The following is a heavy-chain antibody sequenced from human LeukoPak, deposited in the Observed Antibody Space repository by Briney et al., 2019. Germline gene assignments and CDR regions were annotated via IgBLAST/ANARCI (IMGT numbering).Heavy chain of an antibody. CDR3: VKSLGSSHGDYYFDY. V-gene: IGHV3-23*01. CDR1: GFTSSNYG. D-gene: IGHD4-17*01. CDR2: ISGSGDRT. J-gene: IGHJ4*02. Sequence: GGSLRLSCGASGFTSSNYGMNWVRQAPGKGLEWVSAISGSGDRTYYADSVKGRFTISRDNSKNTLYLQMNGLRAEDTAVYYCVKSLGSSHGDYYFDYWGQGTLVTVSS.